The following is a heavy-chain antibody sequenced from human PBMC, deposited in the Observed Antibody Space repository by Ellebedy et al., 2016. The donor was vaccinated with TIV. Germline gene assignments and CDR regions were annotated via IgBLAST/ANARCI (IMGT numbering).Heavy chain of an antibody. Sequence: MPSETLSLTCTVSGGSISSSSYYRSWIRQPPGKGLEWIGYIYYSGSTNYNPSLKSQVTISVDTSKNQFSLKLSSVTAADTAVYYCALGAGPLFDPWGQGTLVTVSS. CDR3: ALGAGPLFDP. V-gene: IGHV4-61*01. CDR2: IYYSGST. CDR1: GGSISSSSYY. J-gene: IGHJ5*02. D-gene: IGHD1-14*01.